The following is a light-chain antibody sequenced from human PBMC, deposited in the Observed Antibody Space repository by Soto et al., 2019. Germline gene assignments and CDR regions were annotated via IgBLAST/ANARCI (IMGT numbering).Light chain of an antibody. CDR2: GAS. J-gene: IGKJ1*01. V-gene: IGKV3D-15*01. CDR3: QQFDSWPRT. Sequence: EIVMTQSPDTLSLSPGERATLSCRASQRVSNNLAWYQQKPGQAPRLLIYGASTRATGIPARFRGSGSETEFTLTIGSLQPADFAVYYCQQFDSWPRTFGQGTKVDIK. CDR1: QRVSNN.